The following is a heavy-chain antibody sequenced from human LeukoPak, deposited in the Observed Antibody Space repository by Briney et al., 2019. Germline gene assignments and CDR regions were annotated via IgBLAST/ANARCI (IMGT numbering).Heavy chain of an antibody. Sequence: PGGSLRLSCAASGFTFCSYSMNWVRQAPGKGLEWVSSISSSSSYIYYADSVKGRFTISRDNAKNSLYLQMNSLRAEDTAVYYCARGDGGAAGYDYWGQGTLVTVSS. CDR1: GFTFCSYS. D-gene: IGHD1-26*01. V-gene: IGHV3-21*01. J-gene: IGHJ4*02. CDR3: ARGDGGAAGYDY. CDR2: ISSSSSYI.